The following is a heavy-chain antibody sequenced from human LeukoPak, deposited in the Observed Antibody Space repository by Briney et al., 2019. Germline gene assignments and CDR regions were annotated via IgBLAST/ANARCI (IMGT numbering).Heavy chain of an antibody. Sequence: KPSETLSLTCTVSSASLTSGHNYWGWIRQAPGTGLEWIGGIFYSGTTYYNPSLKSRVTMSIDTSKNQFSLNLISVTAADTAVYFCTREENYGDYPRTVILDYWGQGVLVTVSS. V-gene: IGHV4-39*07. J-gene: IGHJ4*02. CDR1: SASLTSGHNY. D-gene: IGHD4-17*01. CDR3: TREENYGDYPRTVILDY. CDR2: IFYSGTT.